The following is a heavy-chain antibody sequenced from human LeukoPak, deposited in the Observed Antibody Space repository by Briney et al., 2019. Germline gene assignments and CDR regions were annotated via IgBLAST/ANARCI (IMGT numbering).Heavy chain of an antibody. CDR1: GFTFSSYG. Sequence: GGSLRLSCAASGFTFSSYGMSWVRQAPGKGLEWVSAISGSGGSTYYADSVKGRFTISRDNSKNTLYLQMNSLRAEDTDVYYCAKDPTRRGVGATFDYWGQGTLVTVSS. CDR2: ISGSGGST. V-gene: IGHV3-23*01. CDR3: AKDPTRRGVGATFDY. J-gene: IGHJ4*02. D-gene: IGHD1-26*01.